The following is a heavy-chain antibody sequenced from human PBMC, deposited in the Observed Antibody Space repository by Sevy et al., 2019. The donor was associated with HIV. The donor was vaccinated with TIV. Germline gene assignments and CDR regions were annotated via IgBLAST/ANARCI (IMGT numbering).Heavy chain of an antibody. Sequence: GGSLRLSCVASGLTVGSFSINWVRQAPGKGLEWVSLIYSAGTTFYSDSVKGRFTISRDNSNNKLDLQTNSLRAEDTAIYYCARIKGASSSYAMDVWGQGTTVTVSS. CDR3: ARIKGASSSYAMDV. CDR2: IYSAGTT. J-gene: IGHJ6*02. V-gene: IGHV3-66*01. D-gene: IGHD2-2*01. CDR1: GLTVGSFS.